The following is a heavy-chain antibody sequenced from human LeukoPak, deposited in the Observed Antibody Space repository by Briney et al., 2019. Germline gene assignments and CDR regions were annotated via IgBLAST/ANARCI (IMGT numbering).Heavy chain of an antibody. V-gene: IGHV3-30*03. Sequence: TGGSLRLSCVASGFTFSNHGMHWVRQAPGKGLEWVAVISYDGSNKYYADSVKGRFTISRDNSKNTLYLQMNSLRAEDTAVYYCARDRSPSYNWNDLGYWGQGTLVTVSS. CDR2: ISYDGSNK. J-gene: IGHJ4*02. CDR3: ARDRSPSYNWNDLGY. CDR1: GFTFSNHG. D-gene: IGHD1-20*01.